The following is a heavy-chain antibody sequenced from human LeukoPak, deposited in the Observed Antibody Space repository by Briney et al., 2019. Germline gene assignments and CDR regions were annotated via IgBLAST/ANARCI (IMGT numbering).Heavy chain of an antibody. D-gene: IGHD4-17*01. CDR1: GFTFSSYS. CDR2: ISSSSSYI. Sequence: KPGGSLRLSCAASGFTFSSYSMNWVRQAPGKGLEWVSSISSSSSYIYYADSVKGRFTISRDNAKNSLYLQMISLRAEDTAVYYCARESLIFYGDEKWFDYWGQGTLVTVSS. V-gene: IGHV3-21*01. CDR3: ARESLIFYGDEKWFDY. J-gene: IGHJ4*02.